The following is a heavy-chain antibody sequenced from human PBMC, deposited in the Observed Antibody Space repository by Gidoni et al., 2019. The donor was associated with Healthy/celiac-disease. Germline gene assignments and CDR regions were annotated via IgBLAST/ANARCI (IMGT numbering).Heavy chain of an antibody. CDR3: ATGGAHDAFDI. V-gene: IGHV3-30*03. J-gene: IGHJ3*02. CDR1: GFTFSSYG. D-gene: IGHD3-10*01. CDR2: ISYDGSNK. Sequence: QVQLVESGGGVVQPGRSLRLPCAASGFTFSSYGMHWVRQAPGKGLEWVAVISYDGSNKYYADSVKGRFTISRDNSKNTLYLQMNSLRAEDTAVYYCATGGAHDAFDIWGQGTMVTVSS.